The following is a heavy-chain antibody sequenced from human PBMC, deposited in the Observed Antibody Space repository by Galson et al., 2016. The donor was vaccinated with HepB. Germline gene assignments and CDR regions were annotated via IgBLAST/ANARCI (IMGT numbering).Heavy chain of an antibody. Sequence: SETLSLTCTLSGGSISNYHWSWIRQPPGKGLEWIGEISDSGTITNYNSSLKSRVTISIDTSKNQFSLKLNSVTAADTAVYYCARKDPGYFQHWVQGTLVTVSS. J-gene: IGHJ1*01. CDR1: GGSISNYH. CDR3: ARKDPGYFQH. CDR2: ISDSGTIT. V-gene: IGHV4-34*01. D-gene: IGHD2-15*01.